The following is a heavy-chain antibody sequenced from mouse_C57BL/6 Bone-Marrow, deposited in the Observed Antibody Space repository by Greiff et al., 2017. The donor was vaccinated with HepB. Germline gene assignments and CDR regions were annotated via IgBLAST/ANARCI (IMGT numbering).Heavy chain of an antibody. CDR3: TSYWVAY. CDR1: GFNIKDDY. V-gene: IGHV14-4*01. CDR2: IDPENGDT. Sequence: VQLQQSGAELVRPGASVKLSCTASGFNIKDDYMHWVKQRPEQGLEWIGWIDPENGDTEYASKFQGKATITADTSSNTAYLQLSSLTSVDTAVYYCTSYWVAYWGQGTRVTVSA. J-gene: IGHJ3*01.